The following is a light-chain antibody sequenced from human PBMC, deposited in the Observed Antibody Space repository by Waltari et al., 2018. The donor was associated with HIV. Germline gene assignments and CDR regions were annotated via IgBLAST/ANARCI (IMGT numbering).Light chain of an antibody. CDR3: AVWDGGLSGHWI. J-gene: IGLJ3*02. CDR1: TSNFASIT. V-gene: IGLV1-44*01. Sequence: QSALTQSPSASGTPGQRVTMFCSVGTSNFASITVNWYQQVPGTAPKPLIYGNNDRPSGVPDRFSGSKSGASASLAISGLQSEDEADYYCAVWDGGLSGHWIFGGGTKLTVL. CDR2: GNN.